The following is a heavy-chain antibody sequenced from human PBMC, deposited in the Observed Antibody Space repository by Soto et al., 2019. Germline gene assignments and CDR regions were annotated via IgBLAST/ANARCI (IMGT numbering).Heavy chain of an antibody. D-gene: IGHD1-1*01. CDR2: INGDGGTI. V-gene: IGHV3-74*01. Sequence: GVPIRHSYAASGCTFITSCIHWVRQAQGKGLVWVSRINGDGGTINYADSVKGRFTISRDNAKNTVYLQMNSLSADDSAVYYCTRGGNYYFDYWGQGPLVTVSS. CDR1: GCTFITSC. CDR3: TRGGNYYFDY. J-gene: IGHJ4*02.